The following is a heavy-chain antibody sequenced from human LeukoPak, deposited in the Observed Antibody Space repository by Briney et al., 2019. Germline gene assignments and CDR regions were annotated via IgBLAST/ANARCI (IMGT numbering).Heavy chain of an antibody. CDR1: GFTFTSYW. CDR2: IKQDGSEK. D-gene: IGHD6-13*01. V-gene: IGHV3-7*01. J-gene: IGHJ4*02. CDR3: AREGITAGADF. Sequence: GGSLRLSCAASGFTFTSYWMSWVRQAPGKGLEWVANIKQDGSEKYYVDSVKGRFTISRDNAKRSLYLQMNSLRAEDTAVYYCAREGITAGADFWGQGTLVTVSS.